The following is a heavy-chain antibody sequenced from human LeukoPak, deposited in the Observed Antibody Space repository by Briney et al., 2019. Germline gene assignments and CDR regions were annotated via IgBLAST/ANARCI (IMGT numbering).Heavy chain of an antibody. CDR1: GYTFTGYY. D-gene: IGHD6-13*01. J-gene: IGHJ4*02. Sequence: ASVKVSCKASGYTFTGYYMHWVRQAPGQGLEWMGRINPNSGGTNYAQKFQGRVTMTRDTSISTAYMELSRLRSDDTAVYYCARDRSLSGRASIAAAGTGYWGQGTLVAVSS. V-gene: IGHV1-2*06. CDR2: INPNSGGT. CDR3: ARDRSLSGRASIAAAGTGY.